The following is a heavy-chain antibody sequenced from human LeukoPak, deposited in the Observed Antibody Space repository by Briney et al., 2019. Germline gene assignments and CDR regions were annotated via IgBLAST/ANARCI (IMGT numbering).Heavy chain of an antibody. V-gene: IGHV3-23*01. CDR2: ISGSGGSK. CDR1: GFTFSSYA. J-gene: IGHJ5*02. Sequence: GGSLRLSCAASGFTFSSYAMSWVRQAPGKGLEWVSAISGSGGSKYYADSVKGRFTISRDNSKTTLYLQMNSLRAEDTAVYYCVARPAAMRRFDPWGQGTLVTVSS. CDR3: VARPAAMRRFDP. D-gene: IGHD2-2*01.